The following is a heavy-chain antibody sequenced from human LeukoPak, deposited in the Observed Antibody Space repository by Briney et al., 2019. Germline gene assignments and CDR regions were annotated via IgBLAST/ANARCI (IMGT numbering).Heavy chain of an antibody. J-gene: IGHJ5*02. V-gene: IGHV4-59*11. Sequence: SETLSLTCTVSGGSITSHYWNWIRQTPGKGLEWIGYIYYSGTIKYSPSLKSRVTISLDTSKNQFSLNLASVTAADTAVYYCARGEDYKSSRFDPWGQGTLVTVSS. CDR2: IYYSGTI. CDR3: ARGEDYKSSRFDP. D-gene: IGHD4-11*01. CDR1: GGSITSHY.